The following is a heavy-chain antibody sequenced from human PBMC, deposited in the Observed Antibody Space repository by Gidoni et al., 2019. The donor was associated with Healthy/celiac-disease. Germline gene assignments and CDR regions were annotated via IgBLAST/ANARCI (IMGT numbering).Heavy chain of an antibody. J-gene: IGHJ3*02. CDR2: IYYSGST. Sequence: QVQLQESGPGLVKPSETLSLTCTVSGGSISSYYWSWIRQPPGKGLEWIGYIYYSGSTNYNPSPKSRVTISVDTSKNQFSLKLSSVTAADTAVYYCARVVSGEMATILGAFDIWGQGTMVTVSS. CDR3: ARVVSGEMATILGAFDI. D-gene: IGHD5-12*01. CDR1: GGSISSYY. V-gene: IGHV4-59*01.